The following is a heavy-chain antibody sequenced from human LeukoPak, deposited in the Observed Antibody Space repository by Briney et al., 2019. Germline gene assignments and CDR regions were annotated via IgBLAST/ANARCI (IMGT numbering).Heavy chain of an antibody. Sequence: GGSLRLSCAVSGFTFRNYGMSWVRQAPGKGLEWVSVVSDSGSSAYYTDSVKGRFTISRDNSKSTLYLQMNSLRAEDTAVYYCASPVTEGRTEVFDYWGQGTLVTVSS. J-gene: IGHJ4*02. CDR2: VSDSGSSA. CDR1: GFTFRNYG. CDR3: ASPVTEGRTEVFDY. D-gene: IGHD4-23*01. V-gene: IGHV3-23*01.